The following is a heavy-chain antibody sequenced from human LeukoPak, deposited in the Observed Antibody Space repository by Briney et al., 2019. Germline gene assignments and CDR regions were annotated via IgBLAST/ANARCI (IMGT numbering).Heavy chain of an antibody. J-gene: IGHJ4*02. CDR1: GFTFSSYW. V-gene: IGHV3-30-3*01. CDR2: ISYDGSNK. Sequence: PGGSLRLSCAASGFTFSSYWMSWVRQAPGKGLEWVAVISYDGSNKYYADSVKGRFTISRDNSKNTLYLQMNSLRAEDTAVYYCAREKPIEAGTSFDYWGQGTLVTVSS. D-gene: IGHD6-19*01. CDR3: AREKPIEAGTSFDY.